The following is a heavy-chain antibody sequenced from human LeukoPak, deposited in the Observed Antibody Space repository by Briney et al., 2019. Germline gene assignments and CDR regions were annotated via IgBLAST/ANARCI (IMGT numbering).Heavy chain of an antibody. CDR3: ARIPGGYSSGWYKIHYFDY. J-gene: IGHJ4*02. D-gene: IGHD6-19*01. CDR1: GFTFSSYW. CDR2: IKQDGSEK. V-gene: IGHV3-7*01. Sequence: HPGGSLRLSCAASGFTFSSYWMSWVRQAPGKGLEWVANIKQDGSEKYYVDSVKGRFTISRDNAKNSLYLQMNSLRAEDTAVYYCARIPGGYSSGWYKIHYFDYWGQGTLVTVSS.